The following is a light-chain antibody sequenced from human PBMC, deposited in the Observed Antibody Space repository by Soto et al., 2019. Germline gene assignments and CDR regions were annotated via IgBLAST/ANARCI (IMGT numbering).Light chain of an antibody. J-gene: IGLJ1*01. V-gene: IGLV1-44*01. CDR1: SSNIASNS. Sequence: QSVLTQPPSVAGTPRQRVAISRSGSSSNIASNSVNWYQQLPTAAHKLLIYTNNRRPSEVPDRFSASKSGTSGSLAISGLQSEEEAHYYCSSYTSSSTLVCGTGTKVTVL. CDR3: SSYTSSSTLV. CDR2: TNN.